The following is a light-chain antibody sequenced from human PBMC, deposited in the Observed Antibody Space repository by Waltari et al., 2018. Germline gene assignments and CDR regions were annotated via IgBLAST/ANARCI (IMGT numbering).Light chain of an antibody. CDR3: SSFAGGKTWV. V-gene: IGLV2-23*02. J-gene: IGLJ3*02. CDR2: EVT. Sequence: QSALTQPASVSGSPGQSITISCSGTSRDVGGFNLVSWYRHHPGRAPRLIIYEVTKRPAGVSNRFSGSKSGNTASLTISGLQAEDELDYYCSSFAGGKTWVFGGGTK. CDR1: SRDVGGFNL.